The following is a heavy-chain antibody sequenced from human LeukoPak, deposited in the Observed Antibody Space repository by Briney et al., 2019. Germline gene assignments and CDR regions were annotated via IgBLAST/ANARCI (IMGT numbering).Heavy chain of an antibody. V-gene: IGHV4-30-4*01. CDR2: IYYTGIT. Sequence: SETLSLTCNVSGGAISGGDDFWSWVRQSPGRGLEWLGNIYYTGITYYNPSLKSRLFISVDTTNNQFSLQLNSVTPEDTAVYYCARNTPDFGTHQRFDPWGQGTLVTVSS. J-gene: IGHJ5*02. CDR3: ARNTPDFGTHQRFDP. D-gene: IGHD3-10*01. CDR1: GGAISGGDDF.